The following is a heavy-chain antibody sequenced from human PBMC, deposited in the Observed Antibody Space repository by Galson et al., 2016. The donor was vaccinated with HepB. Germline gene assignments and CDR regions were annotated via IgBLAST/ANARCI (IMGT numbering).Heavy chain of an antibody. Sequence: SLRLSCAASGFTFNAYWMTWVRQTPGKGLEWLANIKEDGTDTHYLGSLKDRFTISRDNAKKSLYLQVNSLRVEDTAVHYCATTFWSGPSWDQGTLVTVAS. D-gene: IGHD3-3*01. CDR1: GFTFNAYW. V-gene: IGHV3-7*01. CDR2: IKEDGTDT. J-gene: IGHJ5*02. CDR3: ATTFWSGPS.